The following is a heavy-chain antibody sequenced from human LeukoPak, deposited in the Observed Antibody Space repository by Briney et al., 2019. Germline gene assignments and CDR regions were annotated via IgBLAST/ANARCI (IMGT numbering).Heavy chain of an antibody. CDR2: INQDGSAK. CDR1: GFTFSNSW. Sequence: GGSLRLSCADSGFTFSNSWMAWVRQAPGRGLGWVANINQDGSAKTCVDSVKGRFTISRDNAKNSLYLQMNSLRAEDTAVYYCARDSGYNAFDYWGQGTLVTVSS. CDR3: ARDSGYNAFDY. D-gene: IGHD5-12*01. V-gene: IGHV3-7*05. J-gene: IGHJ4*02.